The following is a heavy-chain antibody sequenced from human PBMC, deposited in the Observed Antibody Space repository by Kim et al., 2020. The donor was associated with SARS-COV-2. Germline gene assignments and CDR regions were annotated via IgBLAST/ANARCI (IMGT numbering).Heavy chain of an antibody. V-gene: IGHV4-34*01. CDR2: INHSGST. J-gene: IGHJ4*02. Sequence: SETLSLTCAVYGGSFSGYYWSWIRQPPGKGLEWIGEINHSGSTNYNPSLKSRVTISVDTSKNQFSLKLNSVTAADTAVYYCARGPGDGYYLDYWGQGTLVPVSS. CDR3: ARGPGDGYYLDY. D-gene: IGHD1-26*01. CDR1: GGSFSGYY.